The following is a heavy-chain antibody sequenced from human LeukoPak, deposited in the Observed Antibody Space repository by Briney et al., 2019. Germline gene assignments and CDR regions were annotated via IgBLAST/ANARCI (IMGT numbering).Heavy chain of an antibody. J-gene: IGHJ4*02. CDR1: GYTFTSYG. V-gene: IGHV1-69*13. D-gene: IGHD1-1*01. CDR3: ARGNGLLDQFDY. CDR2: IIPMFGTA. Sequence: SVKVSCKASGYTFTSYGISWVRQAPGQGLEWMGGIIPMFGTASYAQKFQGRVTITADELTTTASMELRSLTSEDTAVFYCARGNGLLDQFDYWGQGTLVTVSS.